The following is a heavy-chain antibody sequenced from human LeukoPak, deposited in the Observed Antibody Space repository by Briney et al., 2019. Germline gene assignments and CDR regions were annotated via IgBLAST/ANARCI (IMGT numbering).Heavy chain of an antibody. J-gene: IGHJ4*02. D-gene: IGHD1-1*01. CDR2: IYSGGST. CDR1: GLTVSSNY. Sequence: GGSLRLSCAASGLTVSSNYMSWVRQAPGKGLEWVSVIYSGGSTDYADSVKGRFTISRDNLKNTLYLQMNSLRAEDTAVYYCARGPAGYNWGQGTLVTFSS. V-gene: IGHV3-53*01. CDR3: ARGPAGYN.